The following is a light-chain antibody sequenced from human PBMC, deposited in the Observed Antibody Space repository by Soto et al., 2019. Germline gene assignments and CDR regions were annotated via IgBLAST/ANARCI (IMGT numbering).Light chain of an antibody. CDR1: QSVSID. CDR3: QQYNNWPPWT. Sequence: EIVMTQSPATLSVSPGERATLSCRASQSVSIDLAWYQQKPGRAPRLLIYGASTRATGIPARFSGSGSGTEFSLTISSLQSEDFAVYYCQQYNNWPPWTFGQGTKVDIK. J-gene: IGKJ1*01. CDR2: GAS. V-gene: IGKV3-15*01.